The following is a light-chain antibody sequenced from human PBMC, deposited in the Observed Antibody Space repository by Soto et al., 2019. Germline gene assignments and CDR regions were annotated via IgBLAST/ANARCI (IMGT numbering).Light chain of an antibody. CDR3: QQRSSWPLLT. Sequence: EIVLTQSPATLSLSPGERATLSCRASQGISSYLAWYQQKPGQAPRLLIYDASNRATGIPARFRGSGSGTDFTLTISSLEPEDFAVYYCQQRSSWPLLTFGGGTKVEIK. CDR2: DAS. V-gene: IGKV3-11*01. CDR1: QGISSY. J-gene: IGKJ4*01.